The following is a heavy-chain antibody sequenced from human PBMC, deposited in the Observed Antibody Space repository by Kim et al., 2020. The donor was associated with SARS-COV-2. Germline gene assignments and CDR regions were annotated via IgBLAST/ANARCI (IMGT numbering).Heavy chain of an antibody. CDR3: ARGSQLLPLDY. J-gene: IGHJ4*02. Sequence: SETLSLTCTVSGGSISSGGYYWSWIRQHPGKGLEWIGYIYYSGSTYYNPSLKSRVTISVDTSKNQFSLKLSSVTAADTAVYYCARGSQLLPLDYWGQGTLVTVSS. V-gene: IGHV4-31*03. D-gene: IGHD6-6*01. CDR2: IYYSGST. CDR1: GGSISSGGYY.